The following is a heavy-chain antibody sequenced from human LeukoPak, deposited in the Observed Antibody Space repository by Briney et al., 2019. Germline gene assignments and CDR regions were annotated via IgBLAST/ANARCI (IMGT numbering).Heavy chain of an antibody. J-gene: IGHJ5*02. CDR2: TYHSGST. D-gene: IGHD3-3*01. CDR1: GGSFSGYY. Sequence: SETLSLTCAVYGGSFSGYYWGWIRQPPGKGLEWIASTYHSGSTYYNPSLKSRVTISVDTSKNQFSLKLSSVTAADTAVYYCARDIYDFWTGYYTGRVYWFDPWGQGTLVTVSS. CDR3: ARDIYDFWTGYYTGRVYWFDP. V-gene: IGHV4-38-2*02.